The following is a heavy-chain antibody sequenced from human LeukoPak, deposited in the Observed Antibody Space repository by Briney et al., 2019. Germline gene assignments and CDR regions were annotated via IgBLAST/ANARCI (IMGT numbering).Heavy chain of an antibody. V-gene: IGHV3-30*18. CDR2: ISYDGSNK. J-gene: IGHJ4*02. D-gene: IGHD3-10*01. CDR3: AKLFHSGVDY. CDR1: GFTFSGYA. Sequence: GGSLRLSCAASGFTFSGYAMHWVRQAPGKGLEWVAVISYDGSNKYYADSVKGRFTISRDNSKNTLYLQMNSLRAEDTAVYYCAKLFHSGVDYWGQGTLVTVSS.